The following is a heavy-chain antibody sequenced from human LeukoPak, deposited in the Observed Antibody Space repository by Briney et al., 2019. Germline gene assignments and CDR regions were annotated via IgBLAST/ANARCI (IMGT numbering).Heavy chain of an antibody. CDR3: ATGGFFRGCFDY. V-gene: IGHV4-30-2*01. CDR2: IYHSGST. J-gene: IGHJ4*02. Sequence: SETLSLTCAVSGGSISSGGYSWRWIRQPPGKGLGWIGDIYHSGSTYYNPSLKSRVTISVDRSKNQFSLKLSSVTAADTAVYYCATGGFFRGCFDYWGRGTLVTVSS. D-gene: IGHD3-10*01. CDR1: GGSISSGGYS.